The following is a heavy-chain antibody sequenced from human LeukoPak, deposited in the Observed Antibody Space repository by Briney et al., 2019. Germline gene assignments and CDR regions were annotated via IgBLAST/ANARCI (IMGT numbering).Heavy chain of an antibody. CDR3: ARTGLTRADY. V-gene: IGHV4-31*03. CDR2: IYYSGST. CDR1: GGSISSGGYY. D-gene: IGHD1-1*01. J-gene: IGHJ4*02. Sequence: SETLSLTCTVSGGSISSGGYYWSWIRQHPGKGLEWIGYIYYSGSTYYNPSLKSRVTISVDTSKNQFSLKLSSVTAADTAVYYCARTGLTRADYWGQGTLVTVSS.